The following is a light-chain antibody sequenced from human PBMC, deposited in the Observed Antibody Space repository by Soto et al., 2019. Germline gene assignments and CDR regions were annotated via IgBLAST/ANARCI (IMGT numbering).Light chain of an antibody. CDR3: TSYAGGNNV. V-gene: IGLV2-8*01. CDR2: EVN. CDR1: TSAVGGYNY. J-gene: IGLJ1*01. Sequence: QSALTQPPSASGSPGQSVTISCTRTTSAVGGYNYVSWYQQYPGKVPKLMVYEVNKRPSGVPDRFSGSMSGNTASLTVSGLQAEDEADYYCTSYAGGNNVFGTGTKLTV.